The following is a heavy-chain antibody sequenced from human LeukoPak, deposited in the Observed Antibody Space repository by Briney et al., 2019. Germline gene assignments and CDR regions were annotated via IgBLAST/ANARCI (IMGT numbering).Heavy chain of an antibody. D-gene: IGHD3-10*01. V-gene: IGHV3-7*01. CDR2: IQQDGSEK. CDR1: GFIFSSFW. J-gene: IGHJ3*02. CDR3: VRDAGKGDI. Sequence: GGSLGLSCAASGFIFSSFWMSWVRQAPGKGLEWVAHIQQDGSEKYYVDSVKGRFTISRDNARNSLYLQVNSLRIEDTAVYYCVRDAGKGDIWGQGTMVTVSS.